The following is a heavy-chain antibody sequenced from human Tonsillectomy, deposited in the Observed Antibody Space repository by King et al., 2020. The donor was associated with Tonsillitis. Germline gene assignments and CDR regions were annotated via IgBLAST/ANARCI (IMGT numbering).Heavy chain of an antibody. CDR3: AKLGYSSGWYGYFDY. Sequence: VQLMESGGGLVQPGGSLRLSCAASGFTFSSYAMTWVRQAPGKGLEWVSAISGSAGSTYYADSVKGRFTISRDNSKNTLYLQMNSLRAEDTAVYYCAKLGYSSGWYGYFDYWGKGTLVTVSS. J-gene: IGHJ4*02. CDR1: GFTFSSYA. V-gene: IGHV3-23*01. D-gene: IGHD6-19*01. CDR2: ISGSAGST.